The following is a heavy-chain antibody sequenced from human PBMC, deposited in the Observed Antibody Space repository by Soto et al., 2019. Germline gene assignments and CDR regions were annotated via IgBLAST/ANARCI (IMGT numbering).Heavy chain of an antibody. V-gene: IGHV3-74*01. J-gene: IGHJ4*02. D-gene: IGHD2-2*01. CDR3: ARGPRGLYHHDY. Sequence: GGSLRLSCAASGFTFSGDWMHWVSQGVGKGLVWVSRINMDGSSTNYADSVKGRFTISRDNAKNTLYLQMNSLRVDDTAVYYCARGPRGLYHHDYWGQGALVTVSS. CDR1: GFTFSGDW. CDR2: INMDGSST.